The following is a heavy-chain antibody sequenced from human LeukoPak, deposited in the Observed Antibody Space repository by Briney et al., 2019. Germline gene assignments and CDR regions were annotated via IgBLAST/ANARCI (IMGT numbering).Heavy chain of an antibody. CDR1: GFTFSQYY. CDR2: ISSSGSTI. V-gene: IGHV3-11*04. J-gene: IGHJ4*02. Sequence: PGGSLRLSCTASGFTFSQYYMSWIRQAPGKGLEWVSSISSSGSTINHADSVKGRFTISRDNAKKSLDLQMNSLRAEDTAVYYCARRGASGYYDWGQGILVTVSS. CDR3: ARRGASGYYD. D-gene: IGHD3-22*01.